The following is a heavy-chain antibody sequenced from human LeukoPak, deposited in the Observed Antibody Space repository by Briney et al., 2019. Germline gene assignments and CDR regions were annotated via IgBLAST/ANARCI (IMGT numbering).Heavy chain of an antibody. CDR2: ISYDGSNK. J-gene: IGHJ4*02. D-gene: IGHD2-15*01. Sequence: GGSLRLSCAASGFTFSSYAMHWVRQAPGKGLEWVAVISYDGSNKYYADSVKGRFTISRDNSKNTLYLQVNSLRAEDTAVYYCARVSLPTRLLLRWDFDYWGQGTLVTVSS. CDR3: ARVSLPTRLLLRWDFDY. CDR1: GFTFSSYA. V-gene: IGHV3-30*04.